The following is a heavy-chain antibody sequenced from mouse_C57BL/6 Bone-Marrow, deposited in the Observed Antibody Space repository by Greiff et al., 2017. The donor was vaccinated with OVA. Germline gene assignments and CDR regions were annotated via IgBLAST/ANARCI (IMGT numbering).Heavy chain of an antibody. D-gene: IGHD2-4*01. V-gene: IGHV1-82*01. CDR1: GYAFSSSW. CDR2: IYPGDGDT. Sequence: QVQLQQSGPELVKPGASVKISCKASGYAFSSSWMNWVKQRPGKGLEWIGRIYPGDGDTNYNGKFKGKATLTADKSSSTAYMQLSSLTSEDSAVYFCARRDYPFYYAMDYWGQGTSVTVSS. J-gene: IGHJ4*01. CDR3: ARRDYPFYYAMDY.